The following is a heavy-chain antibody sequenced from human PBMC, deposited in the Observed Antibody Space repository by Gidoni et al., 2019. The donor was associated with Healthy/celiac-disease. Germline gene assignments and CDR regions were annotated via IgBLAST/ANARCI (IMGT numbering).Heavy chain of an antibody. Sequence: EVQLVESGGGLVKPGGSLRLSCAASGFTFSSYSMNWVRQAPGKGLEWVSSISSSSSYIYYAASVKGRFTISRDNAKNSLYLQMNSLRAEDTAVYYCASRESSGWYTFDYWGQGTLVTVSS. D-gene: IGHD6-19*01. J-gene: IGHJ4*02. V-gene: IGHV3-21*01. CDR3: ASRESSGWYTFDY. CDR1: GFTFSSYS. CDR2: ISSSSSYI.